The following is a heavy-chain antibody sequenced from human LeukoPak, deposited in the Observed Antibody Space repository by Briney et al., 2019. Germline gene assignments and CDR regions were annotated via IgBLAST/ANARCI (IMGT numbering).Heavy chain of an antibody. CDR1: GFTFSSYW. CDR2: IKQDGSEK. J-gene: IGHJ6*03. D-gene: IGHD2-2*01. CDR3: AKENLGYCSSTSCYHYYYYYMDV. V-gene: IGHV3-7*01. Sequence: SGGSLRLSCAASGFTFSSYWMSWVRQAPGKGLEWVANIKQDGSEKYYVDSVKGRFTISRDNAKNSLYLQMNSLRAEDTAVYYCAKENLGYCSSTSCYHYYYYYMDVWGKGTTVTISS.